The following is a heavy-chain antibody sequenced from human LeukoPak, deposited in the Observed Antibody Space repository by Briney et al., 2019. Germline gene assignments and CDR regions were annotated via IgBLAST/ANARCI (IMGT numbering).Heavy chain of an antibody. CDR3: ARGGSGYGDYYYFYGMDV. Sequence: PGGSLRLSCAASGFTFRSYAMSWVRQAPGKGLEWVSAISSSGGRTYYTDSVKGRFTISRDNAKNSLYLQMNSLRDEDTAVYYCARGGSGYGDYYYFYGMDVWGQGTTVTVSS. D-gene: IGHD3-22*01. CDR1: GFTFRSYA. J-gene: IGHJ6*02. CDR2: ISSSGGRT. V-gene: IGHV3-23*01.